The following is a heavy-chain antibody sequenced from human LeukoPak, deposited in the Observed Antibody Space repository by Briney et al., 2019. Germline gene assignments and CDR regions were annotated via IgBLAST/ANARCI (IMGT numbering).Heavy chain of an antibody. Sequence: GGSLRLACAASGFTFSNYAMSWVRQAPGKGLEWVSGINGGGGGGTFHADSVRGRFTISRDNSKNALYLQMSSLRAEDTAVYYCAASLPNIVVVPAAKGPFGSWGQGTLVTVSS. CDR3: AASLPNIVVVPAAKGPFGS. CDR1: GFTFSNYA. CDR2: INGGGGGGT. V-gene: IGHV3-23*01. D-gene: IGHD2-2*01. J-gene: IGHJ5*02.